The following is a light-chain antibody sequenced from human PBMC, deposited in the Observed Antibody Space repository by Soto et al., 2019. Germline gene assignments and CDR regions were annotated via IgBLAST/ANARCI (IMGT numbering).Light chain of an antibody. CDR3: QQRSNWPLT. CDR1: QSVSSY. V-gene: IGKV3-11*01. CDR2: DAS. Sequence: EIVLTPSPAPLSLSPGERTTLSCRASQSVSSYLAWYQHKPGQAPRLLIYDASTRTTGIPARFSGSGSGPDFTLTISNLEPEDFAVYYCQQRSNWPLTFGQGTRLEIK. J-gene: IGKJ5*01.